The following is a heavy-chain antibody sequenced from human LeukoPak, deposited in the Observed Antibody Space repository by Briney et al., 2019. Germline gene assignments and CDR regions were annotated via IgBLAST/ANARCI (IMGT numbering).Heavy chain of an antibody. CDR3: ARDQDHYDFWSGPDY. J-gene: IGHJ4*02. CDR2: ISSSSSYI. D-gene: IGHD3-3*01. Sequence: PGGSLRLSCAASGFTFSSYSMNWVRQAPGKGLEWVSSISSSSSYIYYADSVKGRFTISRDNAKNSLYLQMNSLRAEDTAVYYCARDQDHYDFWSGPDYWGQGTLVTVSS. CDR1: GFTFSSYS. V-gene: IGHV3-21*01.